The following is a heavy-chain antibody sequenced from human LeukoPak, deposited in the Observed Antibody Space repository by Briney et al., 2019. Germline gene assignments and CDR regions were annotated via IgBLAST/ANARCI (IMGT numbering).Heavy chain of an antibody. J-gene: IGHJ6*03. CDR1: GGSISSSNW. CDR3: ARGAGYDFWSGYYTHYYYYYYMDV. CDR2: IYHSGST. D-gene: IGHD3-3*01. Sequence: SETLSLTCAVSGGSISSSNWWSWVRQPPGKGLEWIGEIYHSGSTNYNPSLKSRVTISVDKSKNQFSLKLSSVTAADTAVYYCARGAGYDFWSGYYTHYYYYYYMDVWGKGTTVTVSS. V-gene: IGHV4-4*02.